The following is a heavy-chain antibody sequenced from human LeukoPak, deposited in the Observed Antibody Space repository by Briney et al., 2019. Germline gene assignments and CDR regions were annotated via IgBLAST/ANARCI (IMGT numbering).Heavy chain of an antibody. CDR1: GYTFTSYG. CDR3: ARGGTNYFDH. J-gene: IGHJ4*02. V-gene: IGHV1-18*01. Sequence: ASVKVSCKALGYTFTSYGLTWVRHAPRQGLDWMGWTRPYNGDTFYAQKLQGRVTMTTDTSTSTAYMELRSLSSDDTAVYYCARGGTNYFDHWGQGTLVTVSS. CDR2: TRPYNGDT. D-gene: IGHD1-1*01.